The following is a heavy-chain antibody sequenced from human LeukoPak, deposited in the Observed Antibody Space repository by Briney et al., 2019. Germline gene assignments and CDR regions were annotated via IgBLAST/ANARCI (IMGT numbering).Heavy chain of an antibody. CDR3: ARTLIGRLWILHDAFDI. D-gene: IGHD5-18*01. CDR1: GYTFTRYD. Sequence: GASVKVSCKASGYTFTRYDINWVRQATGQGLEWMGWMNPNSGNTGYAQKFQGRVTMTRNTSISTAYMELSSLRSEDTAVYYCARTLIGRLWILHDAFDIWGQGTMVTVSS. V-gene: IGHV1-8*01. J-gene: IGHJ3*02. CDR2: MNPNSGNT.